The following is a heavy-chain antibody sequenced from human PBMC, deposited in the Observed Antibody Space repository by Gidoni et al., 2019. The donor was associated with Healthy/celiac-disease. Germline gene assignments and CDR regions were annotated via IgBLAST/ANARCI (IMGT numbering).Heavy chain of an antibody. Sequence: QLQLQESGPGLVKPSETLSLTCTGSGGTISSYYWRWIRQPPGKGLEWIGYIYHSGSTNYTPSPKSRVTISVDTSKNQFSLKLSSVTAADTAVYYCARHPGSVTRNWYFDLWGRGTLVTVSS. CDR3: ARHPGSVTRNWYFDL. V-gene: IGHV4-59*08. CDR2: IYHSGST. J-gene: IGHJ2*01. CDR1: GGTISSYY. D-gene: IGHD4-17*01.